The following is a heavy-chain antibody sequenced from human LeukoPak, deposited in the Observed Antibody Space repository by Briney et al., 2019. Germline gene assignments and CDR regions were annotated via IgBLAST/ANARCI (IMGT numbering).Heavy chain of an antibody. CDR3: ARGRITMVRGPLGP. CDR1: GGSISSGGYY. Sequence: PSQTLSLTCTVSGGSISSGGYYWSWIRQHPGKGLEWIGYIYYSGSTYYNPSLKSRVTISVGTSKNQFSLKLSSVTAADTAVYYCARGRITMVRGPLGPWGQGTLATVSS. V-gene: IGHV4-31*03. J-gene: IGHJ5*02. D-gene: IGHD3-10*01. CDR2: IYYSGST.